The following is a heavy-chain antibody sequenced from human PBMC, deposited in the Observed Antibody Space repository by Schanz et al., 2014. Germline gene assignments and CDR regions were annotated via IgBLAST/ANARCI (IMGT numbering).Heavy chain of an antibody. CDR3: ARLRGGGVIITT. CDR1: GGSINSGGYR. Sequence: QLQLQESGPGLVKPSETLSLTCTVSGGSINSGGYRWGWIRQPPGKGLEWIGTMYSSGSTYYNPSPKGRVTLSEQPSRTQSSRRVFPLPAADTALYYCARLRGGGVIITTWGQGTLVTVSS. J-gene: IGHJ5*02. D-gene: IGHD3-10*01. CDR2: MYSSGST. V-gene: IGHV4-39*01.